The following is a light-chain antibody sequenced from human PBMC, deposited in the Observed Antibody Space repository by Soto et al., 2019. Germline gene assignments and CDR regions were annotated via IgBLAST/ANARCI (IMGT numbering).Light chain of an antibody. CDR2: DAS. CDR3: QQYNSNSKYT. CDR1: QSVSTR. Sequence: DIQMTQSPSSLSASVGDRVTIICRASQSVSTRLAWYQQKPGKAPKVLIYDASSWAGGVPSRFTGSGSGTEFTLTINSLQPDDFATYYCQQYNSNSKYTFGQGTKLEIK. V-gene: IGKV1-5*02. J-gene: IGKJ2*01.